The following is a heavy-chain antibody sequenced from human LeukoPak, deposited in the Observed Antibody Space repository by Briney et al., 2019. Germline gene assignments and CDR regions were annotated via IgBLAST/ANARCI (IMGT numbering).Heavy chain of an antibody. Sequence: GGSLRLSCAASRFAFHNYAMTWIRQAPERGLEWVSSISVDGGDIKYTDSAKGRFTISRDNSMGTLYLQMDSLRVADTAVYYCAKAQYCTSTSCYVGYWGQGTLVTVSS. CDR2: ISVDGGDI. CDR1: RFAFHNYA. D-gene: IGHD2-2*01. J-gene: IGHJ4*02. CDR3: AKAQYCTSTSCYVGY. V-gene: IGHV3-23*01.